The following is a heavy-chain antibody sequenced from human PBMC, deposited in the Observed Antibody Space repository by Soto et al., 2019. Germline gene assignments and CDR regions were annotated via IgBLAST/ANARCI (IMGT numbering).Heavy chain of an antibody. CDR1: GFSLSTSGVG. CDR3: AHRRGYGEMHC. D-gene: IGHD4-17*01. CDR2: IYWDDDK. V-gene: IGHV2-5*02. J-gene: IGHJ4*02. Sequence: QITLKESGPPLVKPTQTLTLTCTFSGFSLSTSGVGVGWIRQPPGKALEWLAIIYWDDDKRYSPSLKSRLTITKDTSKNQVVLTMTNMDPVDTATDYCAHRRGYGEMHCWGQGTLVTVSS.